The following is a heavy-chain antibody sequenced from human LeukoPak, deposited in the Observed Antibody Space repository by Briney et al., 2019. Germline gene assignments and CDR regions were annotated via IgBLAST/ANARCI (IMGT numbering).Heavy chain of an antibody. D-gene: IGHD3-3*01. CDR2: ISAYNGNT. CDR1: GYTFTSYG. V-gene: IGHV1-18*01. Sequence: GASVKVSCKASGYTFTSYGISWVRQAPGQGLEWMGWISAYNGNTNYAQKLQGRVTMTTDTSTSTAYMELRSLRSDDTAVYYCAMGIITIFGVVIPHWFDYWGQGTLVTVSS. J-gene: IGHJ4*02. CDR3: AMGIITIFGVVIPHWFDY.